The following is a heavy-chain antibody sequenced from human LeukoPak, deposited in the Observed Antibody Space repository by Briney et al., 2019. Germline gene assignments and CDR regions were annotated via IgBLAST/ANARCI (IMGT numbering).Heavy chain of an antibody. J-gene: IGHJ4*02. D-gene: IGHD3-3*01. Sequence: SETLSLTCTVSGGSISSSSYYWGWICQPPGKGLEWIGSIYYSGSTYYNPSLKSRVTISVDTSKNQFSLKLSSVTAADTAVYYCARGTGDFWSGYHPYYFDYWGQGTLVTVSS. CDR1: GGSISSSSYY. V-gene: IGHV4-39*07. CDR3: ARGTGDFWSGYHPYYFDY. CDR2: IYYSGST.